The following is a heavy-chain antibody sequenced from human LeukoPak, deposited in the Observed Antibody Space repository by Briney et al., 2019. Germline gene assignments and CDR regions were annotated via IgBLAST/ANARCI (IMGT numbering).Heavy chain of an antibody. J-gene: IGHJ4*02. CDR1: GGTFSRFT. V-gene: IGHV1-69*13. CDR2: ITPIFGTA. Sequence: GASVKVSCKASGGTFSRFTISWVRQAPGQGFEWMGGITPIFGTANFAQKFQGRVSITADESTSTAFMELSSLRSEGTAVYYCAREWGLESSGYYYAYWGQGTLVTVSS. D-gene: IGHD3-22*01. CDR3: AREWGLESSGYYYAY.